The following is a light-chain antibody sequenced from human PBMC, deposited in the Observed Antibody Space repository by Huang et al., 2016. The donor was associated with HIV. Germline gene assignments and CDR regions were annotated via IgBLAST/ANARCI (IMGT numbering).Light chain of an antibody. V-gene: IGKV1-39*01. CDR3: QQSYSTPFT. CDR2: AAS. Sequence: DIQMTQSPSSLSASVGDRVTITCRASQSISSYLNWYQQKPGKAPELLIYAASSLQSGVPSSVSGSGSGTDFTLTISSLQPEDFATYYCQQSYSTPFTFGPGTKVDIK. J-gene: IGKJ3*01. CDR1: QSISSY.